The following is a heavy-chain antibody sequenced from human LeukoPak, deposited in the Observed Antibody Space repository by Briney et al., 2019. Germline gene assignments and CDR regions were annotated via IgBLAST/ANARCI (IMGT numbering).Heavy chain of an antibody. CDR2: IKQDGSEK. J-gene: IGHJ3*02. V-gene: IGHV3-7*03. D-gene: IGHD2/OR15-2a*01. CDR3: ARTPSMWPDAFDI. Sequence: GGSLRLSCAASGFTFSSYWMSWVRQAPGKGLEWVANIKQDGSEKYYVDSVKGRFTISRDNAKNSLYLQMNSLRAEDTAVYCCARTPSMWPDAFDIWGQGTMVTVSS. CDR1: GFTFSSYW.